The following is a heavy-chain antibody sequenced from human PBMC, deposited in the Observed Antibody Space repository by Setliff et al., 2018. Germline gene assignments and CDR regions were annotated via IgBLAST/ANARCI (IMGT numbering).Heavy chain of an antibody. CDR1: GYSFTRYY. Sequence: ASVKVSCKTSGYSFTRYYMHWVRQAPGQGLEWMGIINTGGGSASYAQKFQGRVTMTSDTSTSTVYMEVNSVTSDDTAMYFCARGGMAAAGRKGVFEHWGQGTLGTVSS. V-gene: IGHV1-46*01. CDR2: INTGGGSA. J-gene: IGHJ4*02. D-gene: IGHD6-13*01. CDR3: ARGGMAAAGRKGVFEH.